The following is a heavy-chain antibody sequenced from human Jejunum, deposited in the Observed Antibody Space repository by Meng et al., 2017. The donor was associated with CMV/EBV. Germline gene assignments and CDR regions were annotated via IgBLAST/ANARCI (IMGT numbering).Heavy chain of an antibody. Sequence: SGFTFSRYGIDWVRQAQGKGLKWVAVITYDGSNKYYVDSVKGRFTISRDNSKNTVYLQMNSLRAEDTAVYYCAKGAVAGERSAFDIWGQGTMVTVSS. CDR1: GFTFSRYG. V-gene: IGHV3-30*18. CDR3: AKGAVAGERSAFDI. CDR2: ITYDGSNK. J-gene: IGHJ3*02. D-gene: IGHD6-19*01.